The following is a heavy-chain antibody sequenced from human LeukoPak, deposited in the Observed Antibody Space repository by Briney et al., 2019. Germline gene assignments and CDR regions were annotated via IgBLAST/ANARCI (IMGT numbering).Heavy chain of an antibody. CDR2: INHDGSDI. CDR1: GCILSSYW. CDR3: ARDFVNSGYYFDY. J-gene: IGHJ4*02. Sequence: GSLRLSCAASGCILSSYWTSWVRQVPGKGLAWVANINHDGSDIQYVDSVKGRFTVSRDNAKNALYLQMNSLRAEDTAVYYCARDFVNSGYYFDYWGQGTLVTVSS. D-gene: IGHD3-22*01. V-gene: IGHV3-7*01.